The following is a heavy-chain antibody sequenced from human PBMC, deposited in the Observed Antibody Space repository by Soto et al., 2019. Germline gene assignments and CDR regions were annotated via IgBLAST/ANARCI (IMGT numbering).Heavy chain of an antibody. V-gene: IGHV3-21*01. CDR3: ARVDIVVVPAAQPASTHTYYYGMDV. Sequence: VGSLRLSCAASGFTFSNYAMSWVRQAPGNGLEWVSSISAAANTYYANSVKGRFTISRDNAKNSLYLQMNSLRAEDTAVYYCARVDIVVVPAAQPASTHTYYYGMDVWGQGTTVTVSS. CDR2: ISAAANT. CDR1: GFTFSNYA. D-gene: IGHD2-2*01. J-gene: IGHJ6*02.